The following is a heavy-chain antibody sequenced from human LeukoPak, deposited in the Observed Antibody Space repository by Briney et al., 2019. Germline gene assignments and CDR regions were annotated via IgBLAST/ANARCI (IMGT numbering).Heavy chain of an antibody. Sequence: GGSLRLSCAASGFTFTTYWMSWVRRAPGKGLEWVANIKQDGSEKYYVDSVKGRFTISRDNAKNSLYLQMNSLRAEDAAVYYCARDRTRLVYWGQGTLVTVSS. D-gene: IGHD6-6*01. CDR3: ARDRTRLVY. V-gene: IGHV3-7*01. J-gene: IGHJ4*02. CDR2: IKQDGSEK. CDR1: GFTFTTYW.